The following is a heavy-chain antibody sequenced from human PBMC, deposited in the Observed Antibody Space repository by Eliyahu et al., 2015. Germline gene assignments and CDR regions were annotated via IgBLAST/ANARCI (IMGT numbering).Heavy chain of an antibody. CDR2: IRYDGSNK. J-gene: IGHJ4*02. D-gene: IGHD3-3*01. CDR1: GFTFSSYG. Sequence: QVQLVESGGGVVQPGGSLRLSCAASGFTFSSYGMHWGPPGPRTGVGGGAFIRYDGSNKYYADSVKGRFTISRDNSKNTLYLQMNSLRAEDTAVYYCAKDLSGFLEWEGIDYWGQGTLVTVSS. V-gene: IGHV3-30*02. CDR3: AKDLSGFLEWEGIDY.